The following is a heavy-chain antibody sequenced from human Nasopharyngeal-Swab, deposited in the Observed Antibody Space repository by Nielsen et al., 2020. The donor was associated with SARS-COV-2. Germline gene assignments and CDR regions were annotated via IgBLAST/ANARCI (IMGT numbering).Heavy chain of an antibody. CDR3: ASDSNGYSPGGGFDY. Sequence: GESLKISCAASGFTFSSYSMNWVRQAPGKGLEWVSSISSSSSYIYYADSVKGRFTISRDNAKNSLYLQMNSLRAEDTAVYYCASDSNGYSPGGGFDYWGQGTLVTVSS. J-gene: IGHJ4*02. D-gene: IGHD5-18*01. CDR1: GFTFSSYS. V-gene: IGHV3-21*01. CDR2: ISSSSSYI.